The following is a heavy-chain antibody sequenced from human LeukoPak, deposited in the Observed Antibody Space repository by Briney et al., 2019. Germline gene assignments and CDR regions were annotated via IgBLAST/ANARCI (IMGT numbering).Heavy chain of an antibody. V-gene: IGHV3-21*01. D-gene: IGHD6-13*01. CDR3: ARALGSSWYLYFDY. J-gene: IGHJ4*02. CDR2: ISSSSSYI. Sequence: GGSLRLSCAASGFTFSSYSMNWVRQAPGKGLEWVSSISSSSSYIYYADSVKGRFTISRDNAKNSLYLQMNSLRAEDTAVYYCARALGSSWYLYFDYWGQGTLVTVSS. CDR1: GFTFSSYS.